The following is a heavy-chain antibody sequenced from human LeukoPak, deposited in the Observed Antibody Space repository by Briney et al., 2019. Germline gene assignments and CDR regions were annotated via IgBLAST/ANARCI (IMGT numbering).Heavy chain of an antibody. J-gene: IGHJ4*02. Sequence: GEALQISCKGSGYSFTSYWIGWVRQMPGKGLEGMGIIYPGDSDTRYSPSFQGEVTISADKSSSTAYLQWSSLKASDTAMYYCARAYRDGFYDYWGQGTLVTVSS. D-gene: IGHD1-26*01. CDR1: GYSFTSYW. V-gene: IGHV5-51*01. CDR2: IYPGDSDT. CDR3: ARAYRDGFYDY.